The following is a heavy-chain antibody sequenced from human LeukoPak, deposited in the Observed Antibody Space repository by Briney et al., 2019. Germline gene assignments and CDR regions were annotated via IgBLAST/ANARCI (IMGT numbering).Heavy chain of an antibody. CDR3: ARAWGGDIVVVPAANAFDI. CDR1: GFPFTTYA. J-gene: IGHJ3*02. CDR2: ISSSSSYI. D-gene: IGHD2-2*01. V-gene: IGHV3-21*01. Sequence: PGGSLRLSCAASGFPFTTYAMNWVRQAPGKGLKWVSSISSSSSYIYYADSVKGRFTISGDNAKNSLYLQMNSLRAEDTAVYYCARAWGGDIVVVPAANAFDIWGQGTMVTVSS.